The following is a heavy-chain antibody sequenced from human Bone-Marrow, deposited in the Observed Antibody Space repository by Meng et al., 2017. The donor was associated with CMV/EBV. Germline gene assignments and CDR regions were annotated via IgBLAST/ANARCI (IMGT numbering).Heavy chain of an antibody. Sequence: ASVKVSCKASGYTFTSYGISWVRQAPGQGLEWMGWISAYNGNTNYAQKLQGRVTMTTDTSTSTAYMELRSLRSDDTAVYYCARGTHYEFCSGYQPNYYYYGMDVWGQGTTVTVSS. D-gene: IGHD3-3*01. CDR2: ISAYNGNT. CDR1: GYTFTSYG. J-gene: IGHJ6*02. V-gene: IGHV1-18*01. CDR3: ARGTHYEFCSGYQPNYYYYGMDV.